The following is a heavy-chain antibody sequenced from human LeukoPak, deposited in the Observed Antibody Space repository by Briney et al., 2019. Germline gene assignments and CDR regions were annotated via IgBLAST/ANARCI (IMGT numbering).Heavy chain of an antibody. Sequence: GGSLRLSCAASGFTVSSNYMSWVRQAPGKGLEWVSSISSSSSYIYYADSVKGRFTISRDNAKDSLYLQMNSLRAEDTAVYYCAKSGGTEWELQLKYWGQGTLVTVSS. D-gene: IGHD1-26*01. CDR3: AKSGGTEWELQLKY. V-gene: IGHV3-21*04. CDR1: GFTVSSNY. CDR2: ISSSSSYI. J-gene: IGHJ4*02.